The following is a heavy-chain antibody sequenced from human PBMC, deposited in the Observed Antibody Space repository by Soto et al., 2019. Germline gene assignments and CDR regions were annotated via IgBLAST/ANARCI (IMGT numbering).Heavy chain of an antibody. V-gene: IGHV1-69*08. Sequence: QVQLVQSGAEVKKPGSSVRVSCKASGTIFSSYTISWVRQAPGQGLEWMGRIIPILGETNSAQKFQGRVTLTADKSTNTAYKQLNSLRLEDTDVYYGARGLGGRMDDWGQGTTVTVSS. D-gene: IGHD3-16*01. CDR2: IIPILGET. CDR1: GTIFSSYT. J-gene: IGHJ6*02. CDR3: ARGLGGRMDD.